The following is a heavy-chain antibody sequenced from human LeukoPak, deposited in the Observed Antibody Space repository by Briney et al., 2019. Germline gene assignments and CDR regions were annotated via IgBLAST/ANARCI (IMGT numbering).Heavy chain of an antibody. CDR1: GSTFSSYA. J-gene: IGHJ6*02. V-gene: IGHV3-23*01. D-gene: IGHD3-10*01. Sequence: GGSLRLSCAASGSTFSSYAMSWVRQAPGKGLEWVSAISGSGGSTYYADSVKGRFTISRDNSKNTLYLQMNSLRAEDTAVYYCAKYGLTMVRGVIVQLGGMDVWGQGTTVTVSS. CDR2: ISGSGGST. CDR3: AKYGLTMVRGVIVQLGGMDV.